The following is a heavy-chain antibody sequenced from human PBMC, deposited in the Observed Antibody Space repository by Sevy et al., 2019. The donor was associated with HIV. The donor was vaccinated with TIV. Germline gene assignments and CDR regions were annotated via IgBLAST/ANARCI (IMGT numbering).Heavy chain of an antibody. J-gene: IGHJ6*02. CDR2: IYYTGST. Sequence: SETLSLTCTVSGGSISSYYWNWIRQSPGKGLEWIGYIYYTGSTNYNPSLKSRVTISVDTSKNQFSLKLTSVTAADTAFYYCARELISGRYYGMDVWGQGTTVTVSS. V-gene: IGHV4-59*01. CDR3: ARELISGRYYGMDV. CDR1: GGSISSYY. D-gene: IGHD6-19*01.